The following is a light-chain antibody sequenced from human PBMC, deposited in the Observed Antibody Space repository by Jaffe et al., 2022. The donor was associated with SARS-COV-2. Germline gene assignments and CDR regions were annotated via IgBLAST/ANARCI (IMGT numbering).Light chain of an antibody. V-gene: IGKV1-5*03. CDR2: RAS. CDR1: QSINNW. Sequence: DIQMTQSPSTLSASVGDRVTLTCRASQSINNWLAWYQQKPGKAPKLLIYRASNLQTGVPSRFSGTGSGTEFTLTISSLQPDDFATYFCQQYQNSWTFGQGTKVEIK. CDR3: QQYQNSWT. J-gene: IGKJ1*01.